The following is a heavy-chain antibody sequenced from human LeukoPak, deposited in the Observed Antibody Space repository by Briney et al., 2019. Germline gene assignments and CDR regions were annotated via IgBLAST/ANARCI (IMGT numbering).Heavy chain of an antibody. D-gene: IGHD6-13*01. Sequence: PGGSLRLPCSACGVIFSNYGMDWVRQAPGKGPEWVAVISHDGRTEFYADSVKGRFTISRDNSKNTLDLQMFSLRGEDTAVYYCAKEPTSYSSPCYFHPWGQGTLVTVSS. J-gene: IGHJ1*01. V-gene: IGHV3-30*18. CDR2: ISHDGRTE. CDR1: GVIFSNYG. CDR3: AKEPTSYSSPCYFHP.